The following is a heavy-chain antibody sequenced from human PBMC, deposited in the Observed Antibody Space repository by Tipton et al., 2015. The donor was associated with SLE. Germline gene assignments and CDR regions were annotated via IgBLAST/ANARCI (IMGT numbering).Heavy chain of an antibody. CDR2: IYYSGST. D-gene: IGHD5-12*01. Sequence: TLSLTCTVSGGSVSSGSYYWSWIRQPPGKGLEWIGYIYYSGSTNYNPSLKSRVTISVDTSKNQFSLKLSSVTAADTAVYYCARGSLVDIVATAGSAFDIWGQGTMVTVSS. CDR1: GGSVSSGSYY. V-gene: IGHV4-61*01. CDR3: ARGSLVDIVATAGSAFDI. J-gene: IGHJ3*02.